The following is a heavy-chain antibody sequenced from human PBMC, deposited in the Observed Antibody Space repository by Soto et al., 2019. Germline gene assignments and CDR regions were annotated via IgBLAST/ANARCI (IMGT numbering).Heavy chain of an antibody. CDR1: GFTFSHYW. V-gene: IGHV3-7*03. Sequence: GGSLRLSCGASGFTFSHYWMSWVRQAPGKGLEWVAFVDQDGGETHYADSVKGRFTLSRDNAKSSVFLEMKSLRVEDTAMYFCARRILIRYFDHSGQGTHVTVS. D-gene: IGHD3-3*02. CDR3: ARRILIRYFDH. CDR2: VDQDGGET. J-gene: IGHJ4*02.